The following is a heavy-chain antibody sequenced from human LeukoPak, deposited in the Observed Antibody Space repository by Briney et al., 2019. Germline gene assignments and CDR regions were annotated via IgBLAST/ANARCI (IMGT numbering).Heavy chain of an antibody. CDR2: ISWNSGSI. CDR1: GFNFDDYA. CDR3: AKVAWIQLWTEFYFDY. Sequence: GGSLRLSCVASGFNFDDYAMHWVRQAPGKGLEWVSGISWNSGSIGYADSVKGRFTISRDNAKNSLYLQMNSLRAEDTAFYYCAKVAWIQLWTEFYFDYWGQGTLVTVSS. V-gene: IGHV3-9*01. J-gene: IGHJ4*02. D-gene: IGHD5-18*01.